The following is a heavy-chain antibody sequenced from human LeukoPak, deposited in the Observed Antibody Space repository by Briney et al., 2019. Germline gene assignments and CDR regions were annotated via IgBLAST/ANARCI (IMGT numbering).Heavy chain of an antibody. V-gene: IGHV4-34*01. CDR1: GGSLSGYS. J-gene: IGHJ4*01. CDR3: PTRPNYSSGCYRRGFDN. CDR2: INHSGST. Sequence: SEPLTLTCAVSGGSLSGYSWSWIRQTPANVLESIGEINHSGSTNYYPSPKNQLTISVYTSKTQFSLKLSSVTAADTAVYYCPTRPNYSSGCYRRGFDNWGHGTLVTVSS. D-gene: IGHD6-19*01.